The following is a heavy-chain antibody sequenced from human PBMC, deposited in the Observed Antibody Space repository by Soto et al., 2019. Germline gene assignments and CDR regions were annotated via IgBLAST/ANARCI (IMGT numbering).Heavy chain of an antibody. CDR3: ARAPTPSITMVRGVQFPSYGMDV. CDR1: DGSFSGYY. CDR2: INHSGST. D-gene: IGHD3-10*01. J-gene: IGHJ6*02. V-gene: IGHV4-34*01. Sequence: SETLSLTCGVYDGSFSGYYWSWIRQPPGKGLEWIGEINHSGSTNYNPSLKSRVTISVDTSKNQFSLKLSSVTAADTAVYYCARAPTPSITMVRGVQFPSYGMDVWGQGTTVTVSS.